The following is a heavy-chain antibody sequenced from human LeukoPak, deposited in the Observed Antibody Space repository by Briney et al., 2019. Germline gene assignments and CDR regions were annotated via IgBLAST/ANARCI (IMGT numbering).Heavy chain of an antibody. CDR2: ISKDGDSQ. V-gene: IGHV3-30*04. CDR3: AGESFDI. J-gene: IGHJ3*02. Sequence: GGSLRLSCAASGFTFSSYALDWVRQAPGKGLEWVAVISKDGDSQNYADSVKGRFTISRDNSKNTLYLQMNSLRPEDTAVYYCAGESFDIWGQGTTVTVSS. CDR1: GFTFSSYA.